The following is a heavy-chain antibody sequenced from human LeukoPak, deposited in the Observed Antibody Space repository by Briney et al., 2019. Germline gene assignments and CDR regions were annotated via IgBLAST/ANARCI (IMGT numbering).Heavy chain of an antibody. D-gene: IGHD3-10*01. CDR1: GFTFSSYE. Sequence: GGSLRLSCAASGFTFSSYEMNWVRQAPGKGLEWVSYISSSGSTIYYADSVKGRFTISRDNAKNSLYLQMNSLRAEDTAVYYCAKDYSKTSYYGSGTYYRPNWFDPWGQGTLVTASS. CDR3: AKDYSKTSYYGSGTYYRPNWFDP. J-gene: IGHJ5*02. CDR2: ISSSGSTI. V-gene: IGHV3-48*03.